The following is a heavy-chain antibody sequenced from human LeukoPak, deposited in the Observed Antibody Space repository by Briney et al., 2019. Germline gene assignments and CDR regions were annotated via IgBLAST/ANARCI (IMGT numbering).Heavy chain of an antibody. J-gene: IGHJ5*02. D-gene: IGHD2-15*01. CDR2: INHRGTT. Sequence: PSETLSLTCAVYGGSFSGFYWSWIRQSPGKGLEWVGEINHRGTTNYNPSLKSRVTISVDTSKNQFSLSLSSVTAADTAVYYCASPLTYCSGGSCYGNWFDPWGQGTLVTVSS. CDR3: ASPLTYCSGGSCYGNWFDP. CDR1: GGSFSGFY. V-gene: IGHV4-34*01.